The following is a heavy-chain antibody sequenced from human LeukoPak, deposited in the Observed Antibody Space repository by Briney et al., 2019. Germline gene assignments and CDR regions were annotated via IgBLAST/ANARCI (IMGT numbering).Heavy chain of an antibody. Sequence: SETLSLTCTVSGGSISSSSYYWGWIRQPPGKGLEWIGEINHSGSTNYNPSLKSRVTISVDTSKNQFSLKLSSVTAADTAVYYCARGLGGRWDYYYYYYMDVWGKGTTVTVSS. J-gene: IGHJ6*03. CDR3: ARGLGGRWDYYYYYYMDV. CDR2: INHSGST. V-gene: IGHV4-39*07. D-gene: IGHD1-26*01. CDR1: GGSISSSSYY.